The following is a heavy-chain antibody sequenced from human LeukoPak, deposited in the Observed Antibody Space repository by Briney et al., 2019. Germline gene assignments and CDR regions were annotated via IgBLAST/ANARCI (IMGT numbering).Heavy chain of an antibody. CDR1: GGSISSGSYY. CDR2: INHSGST. CDR3: ARRAYYGSGSYYRY. D-gene: IGHD3-10*01. Sequence: SETLSLTCTVSGGSISSGSYYWSWIRQPPGKGLEWIGEINHSGSTNYNPSLKSRVTISVDTSKNQFSLKLSSVTAADTAVYYCARRAYYGSGSYYRYWGQGTLVTVSS. J-gene: IGHJ4*02. V-gene: IGHV4-39*07.